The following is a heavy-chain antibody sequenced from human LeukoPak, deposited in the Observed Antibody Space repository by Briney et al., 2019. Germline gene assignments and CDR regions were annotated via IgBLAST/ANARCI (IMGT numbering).Heavy chain of an antibody. V-gene: IGHV4-34*01. J-gene: IGHJ4*02. CDR2: INHSGST. Sequence: SETLSLTCAVYGGSFSGYYWSWIRQPPGKGLEWIGEINHSGSTYYNPSLKSRVTISVDRSKNQFSLKLSSVTAADAAVYYCARADDSSGYEYWGQGTLVTVSS. D-gene: IGHD3-22*01. CDR3: ARADDSSGYEY. CDR1: GGSFSGYY.